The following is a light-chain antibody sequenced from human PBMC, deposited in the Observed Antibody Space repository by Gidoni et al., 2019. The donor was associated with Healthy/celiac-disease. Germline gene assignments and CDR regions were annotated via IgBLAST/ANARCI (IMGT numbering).Light chain of an antibody. CDR1: QSVSSSY. J-gene: IGKJ2*01. Sequence: EIVLTQSPGTLSLSPGERATLSCRASQSVSSSYLAWYQQKPGQAPRLLIYGASSRGTGIPDSFSGSGSGTDFTLTISRLEPEDFAVYYCQQYGSSLYTFGQGTKLEIK. V-gene: IGKV3-20*01. CDR3: QQYGSSLYT. CDR2: GAS.